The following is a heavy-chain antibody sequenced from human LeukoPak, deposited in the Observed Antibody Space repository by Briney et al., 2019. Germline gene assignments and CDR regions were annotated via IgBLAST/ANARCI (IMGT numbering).Heavy chain of an antibody. CDR1: GYTFTSYG. D-gene: IGHD4-23*01. Sequence: ASVKVSCKAYGYTFTSYGISLVRQAPGQGLEWMGWISAYNGNTNYAQKLQGRVTMTTDTSTSTAYMELRSLRSDDTAVYYCARDLTRFNFGGNPPGYWGQGTLVTVSS. J-gene: IGHJ4*02. CDR3: ARDLTRFNFGGNPPGY. CDR2: ISAYNGNT. V-gene: IGHV1-18*01.